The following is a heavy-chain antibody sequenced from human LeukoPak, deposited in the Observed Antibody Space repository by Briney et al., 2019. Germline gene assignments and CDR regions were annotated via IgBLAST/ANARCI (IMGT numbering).Heavy chain of an antibody. D-gene: IGHD3-9*01. Sequence: GGSLRLSCAASGFTFNNYRMNWVRQAPGKGLEWVSYISSSTSTICYADSVKGRFTISRDNAKNSLYLQMNSLRAEDTAVYYCARVLRRGYYDILTGYMPTDYWGQGTLVTVSS. CDR3: ARVLRRGYYDILTGYMPTDY. J-gene: IGHJ4*02. CDR1: GFTFNNYR. CDR2: ISSSTSTI. V-gene: IGHV3-48*04.